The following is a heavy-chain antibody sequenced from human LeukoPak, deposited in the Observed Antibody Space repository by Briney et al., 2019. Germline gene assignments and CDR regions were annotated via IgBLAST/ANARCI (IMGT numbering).Heavy chain of an antibody. V-gene: IGHV3-30*04. CDR2: ISYDGSNK. CDR1: GFTFSSYA. Sequence: GGSLRLSCAASGFTFSSYAMHWVRQAPGKGLEWVAVISYDGSNKYYADSVKGRFTITRDNSKNTLYLQMNSLRAEDTAVYYCARSPIYDILTLDYWGQGTLVTVSS. D-gene: IGHD3-9*01. CDR3: ARSPIYDILTLDY. J-gene: IGHJ4*02.